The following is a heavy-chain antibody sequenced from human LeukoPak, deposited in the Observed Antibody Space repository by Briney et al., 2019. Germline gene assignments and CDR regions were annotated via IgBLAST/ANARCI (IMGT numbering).Heavy chain of an antibody. D-gene: IGHD6-19*01. CDR3: AKSARVIAVEIDY. CDR2: ISVSGVST. CDR1: GFTFSSYA. Sequence: GALRLSCAASGFTFSSYAMSWVRQAPGEGLEWVSGISVSGVSTNYADSVKGRFTISRDNSKNTLYLQMNSLRAEDTAVYYCAKSARVIAVEIDYWGQGTLVTVSS. V-gene: IGHV3-23*01. J-gene: IGHJ4*02.